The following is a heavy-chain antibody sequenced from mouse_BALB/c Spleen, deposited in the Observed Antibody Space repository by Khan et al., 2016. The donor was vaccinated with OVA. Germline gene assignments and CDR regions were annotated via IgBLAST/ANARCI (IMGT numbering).Heavy chain of an antibody. D-gene: IGHD2-4*01. CDR1: GFSFTGYG. Sequence: QVQLKQSGPGLVEPSQSLSITCTVSGFSFTGYGVNWVRQPPGKSLEWLGMIRGDGGTDYNSALLSRLSTSTENSTSQVFLLLISLLTDETATTYGARTIYYDYAYYYAMDYWGQGTSVTVSS. CDR2: IRGDGGT. CDR3: ARTIYYDYAYYYAMDY. J-gene: IGHJ4*01. V-gene: IGHV2-6-7*01.